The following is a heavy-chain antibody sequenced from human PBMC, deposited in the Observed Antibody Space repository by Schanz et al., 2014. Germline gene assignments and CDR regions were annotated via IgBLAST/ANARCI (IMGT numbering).Heavy chain of an antibody. CDR2: INPSSGTT. CDR3: TKGRTFGR. V-gene: IGHV1-46*01. CDR1: GYTFTSYD. Sequence: QVQLVQSGAEVKKPGASVRLSCEASGYTFTSYDINWVRQAPGQGLEWMGKINPSSGTTRIAQNFQGRLTVTRDTSTSTVNMELSSLRSEDTAVYYCTKGRTFGRWGQGTLVTVSS. J-gene: IGHJ4*02. D-gene: IGHD3-16*01.